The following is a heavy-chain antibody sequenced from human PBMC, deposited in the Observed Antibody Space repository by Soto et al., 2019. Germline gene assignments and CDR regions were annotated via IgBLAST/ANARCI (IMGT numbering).Heavy chain of an antibody. Sequence: AGGSLRLSCAASGFTFSSYAMSWVRQAPGKGLEWVSAISGSGGSPYYADSVKGRFTISGDNSRNTLYLQMHSLRAVDTAVYYCAKEASFTTPLPVWGQGTTGTVS. CDR1: GFTFSSYA. J-gene: IGHJ6*02. CDR2: ISGSGGSP. CDR3: AKEASFTTPLPV. V-gene: IGHV3-23*01.